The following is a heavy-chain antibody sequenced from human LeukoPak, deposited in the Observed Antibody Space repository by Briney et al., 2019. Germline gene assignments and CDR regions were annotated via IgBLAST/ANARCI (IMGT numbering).Heavy chain of an antibody. J-gene: IGHJ5*02. V-gene: IGHV4-59*01. D-gene: IGHD4-17*01. CDR3: ARDRLRLFDP. Sequence: SETLSLTCTVSGGSISSYYWSWLRQPPGKGLEWIGYIYYSGSTNYNPTLKSRVTISVDTSKNQFSLKLSSVTAADTAVYYCARDRLRLFDPWGQGTLVTVSS. CDR2: IYYSGST. CDR1: GGSISSYY.